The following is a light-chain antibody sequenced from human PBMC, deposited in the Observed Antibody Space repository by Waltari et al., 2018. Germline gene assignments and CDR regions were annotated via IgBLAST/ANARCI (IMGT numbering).Light chain of an antibody. Sequence: DVVMTQSPLSLPVTPGEPASISCRSSQSILHSNGYNYLDWYLQQPGQSPQLLIYLGSNRASGVPDRFSGNGSGTDFTLKISRVEAEDVGIYYCMQPLQTPFTFGPGTRVDLK. J-gene: IGKJ3*01. CDR3: MQPLQTPFT. V-gene: IGKV2-28*01. CDR2: LGS. CDR1: QSILHSNGYNY.